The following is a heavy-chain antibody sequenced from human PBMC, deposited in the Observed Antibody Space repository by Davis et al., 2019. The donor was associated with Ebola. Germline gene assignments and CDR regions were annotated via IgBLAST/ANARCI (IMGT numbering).Heavy chain of an antibody. Sequence: GESLKISCAASGFTFSSYGMHWVRQAPGKGLEWVAVISYDGSNKYYADSVKGRFTISRDNAKKSLYLEMNSLRAEDTAVYYCATDNWGPALWGQGTLLTVSS. V-gene: IGHV3-30*03. CDR1: GFTFSSYG. CDR2: ISYDGSNK. J-gene: IGHJ4*02. CDR3: ATDNWGPAL. D-gene: IGHD7-27*01.